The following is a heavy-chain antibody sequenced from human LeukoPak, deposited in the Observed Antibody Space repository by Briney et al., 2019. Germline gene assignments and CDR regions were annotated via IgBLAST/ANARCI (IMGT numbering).Heavy chain of an antibody. CDR3: AKDLYYYYMDV. J-gene: IGHJ6*03. CDR2: IWYDGSNK. CDR1: GFTFSSYG. V-gene: IGHV3-30*02. Sequence: GGSLRLSCAASGFTFSSYGMHWVRQAPGKGLEWVAVIWYDGSNKYYADSVKGRFTISRDNSKNTLYPQMNSLRAEDTAVYYCAKDLYYYYMDVWGKGTTVTVSS.